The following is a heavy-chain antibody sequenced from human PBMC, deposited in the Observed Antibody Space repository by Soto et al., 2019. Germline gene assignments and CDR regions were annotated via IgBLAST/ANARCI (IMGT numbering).Heavy chain of an antibody. D-gene: IGHD2-8*02. J-gene: IGHJ4*02. CDR3: ARGMTPPGAPAWYYFDS. V-gene: IGHV4-4*07. Sequence: PSETLSLTCIVSGASITGSSYWSWIRQPAGKGLEWIGRFSLSGTTNYNPSLRSRVTMSADVSKNQFSLRLTSVTAADTALYYCARGMTPPGAPAWYYFDSWGQGTLVTVSS. CDR2: FSLSGTT. CDR1: GASITGSSY.